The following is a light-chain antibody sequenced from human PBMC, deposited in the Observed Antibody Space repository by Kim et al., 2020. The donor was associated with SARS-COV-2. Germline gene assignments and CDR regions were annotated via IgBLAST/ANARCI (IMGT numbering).Light chain of an antibody. CDR2: DAT. CDR1: QSISTTD. CDR3: QQYGSSRT. Sequence: DIVLTQSPGTLSVSPGERATLSCRASQSISTTDLSWYQQKPGQAPRHLIYDATIRVTGIPDRFSGSGSGTDFTLTISRLEPEDFAVYYCQQYGSSRTFGQGTKLEI. J-gene: IGKJ2*01. V-gene: IGKV3-20*01.